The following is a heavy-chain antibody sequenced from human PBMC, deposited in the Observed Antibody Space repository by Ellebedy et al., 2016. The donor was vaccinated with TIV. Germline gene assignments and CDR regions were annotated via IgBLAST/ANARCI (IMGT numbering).Heavy chain of an antibody. Sequence: ASVKVSCXASGYTFTGYYMHWVRQAPGQGLEWMGWINPNSGGTNYAQKFQGRVTMTRDTSISTAYMELSRLRSDDTAVYYCARLFKGIAVAGTGYYYYYGMDVWGQGTTVTVSS. J-gene: IGHJ6*02. D-gene: IGHD6-19*01. CDR3: ARLFKGIAVAGTGYYYYYGMDV. CDR2: INPNSGGT. V-gene: IGHV1-2*02. CDR1: GYTFTGYY.